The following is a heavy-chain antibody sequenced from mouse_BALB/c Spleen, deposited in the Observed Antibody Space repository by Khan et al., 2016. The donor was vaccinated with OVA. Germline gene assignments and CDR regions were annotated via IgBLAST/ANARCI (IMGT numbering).Heavy chain of an antibody. J-gene: IGHJ2*01. CDR3: ARGPRATYYFDY. CDR1: GYSITNGYY. D-gene: IGHD3-1*01. Sequence: EVQLQESGPGLVKPSQSLSLTCSVTGYSITNGYYWNWIRQFPGNKLEWMGYISYDGINNYNPSLKNRISITRDTSKNQFFLKLNSVTTEDTATYYCARGPRATYYFDYWGQCTTLTVSS. V-gene: IGHV3-6*02. CDR2: ISYDGIN.